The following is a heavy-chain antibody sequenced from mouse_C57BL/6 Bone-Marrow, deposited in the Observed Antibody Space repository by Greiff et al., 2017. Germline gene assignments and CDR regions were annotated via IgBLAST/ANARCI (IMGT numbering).Heavy chain of an antibody. D-gene: IGHD2-5*01. J-gene: IGHJ3*01. CDR1: GFTFSSYA. CDR3: TRVPPAYYSNYPWFAY. Sequence: EVQLVESGEGLVKPGGSLKLSCAASGFTFSSYAMSWVRQTPEKRLEWVAYISSGGDYIYYADTVKGRFTISRDNARNTLYLQMSSLNSEDTAMYYCTRVPPAYYSNYPWFAYWGQGTLVTVSA. V-gene: IGHV5-9-1*02. CDR2: ISSGGDYI.